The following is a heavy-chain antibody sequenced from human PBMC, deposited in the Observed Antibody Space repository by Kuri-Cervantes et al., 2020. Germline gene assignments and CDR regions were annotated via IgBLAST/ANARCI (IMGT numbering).Heavy chain of an antibody. CDR2: ISYDGSNK. CDR3: ANALRARGTGLLWFGELPHDAFDI. Sequence: LSLTCAASGFTFDDYGMSWVRQAPGKGLEWVAVISYDGSNKYYADSVKGRFTISRDNSKNTLYLQMNSLRAEDTAVYYCANALRARGTGLLWFGELPHDAFDIWGQGTMVTVSS. CDR1: GFTFDDYG. V-gene: IGHV3-30*18. J-gene: IGHJ3*02. D-gene: IGHD3-10*01.